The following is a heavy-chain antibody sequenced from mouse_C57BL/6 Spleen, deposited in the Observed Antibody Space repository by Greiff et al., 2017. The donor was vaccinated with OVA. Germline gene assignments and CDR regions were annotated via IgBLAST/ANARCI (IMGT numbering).Heavy chain of an antibody. J-gene: IGHJ3*01. CDR2: IDPNSGGT. V-gene: IGHV1-72*01. CDR1: GYTFTSYW. CDR3: AGGNYYGSSPFAY. D-gene: IGHD1-1*01. Sequence: VKLQQSGAELVKPGASVKLSCKASGYTFTSYWMHWVKQRPGRGLEWIGRIDPNSGGTKYNEKFKSKATLTVDKPSSTAYMQLSSLTSEDSAVYYCAGGNYYGSSPFAYWGQGTLVTVSA.